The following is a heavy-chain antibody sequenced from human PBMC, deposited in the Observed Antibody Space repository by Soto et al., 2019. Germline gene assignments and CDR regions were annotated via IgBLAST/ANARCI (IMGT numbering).Heavy chain of an antibody. J-gene: IGHJ6*02. CDR1: GYTFTSYY. Sequence: ASVKVSCKASGYTFTSYYMHWVRQAPGQGLEWIGIINPSGGSTSYAQKFQGRVTMTRDTSTSTVYMELSSLRSEDTAVYYCAREYYYDSSGYYYGDYYYYGMDVWGQGTTVTVSS. D-gene: IGHD3-22*01. V-gene: IGHV1-46*01. CDR2: INPSGGST. CDR3: AREYYYDSSGYYYGDYYYYGMDV.